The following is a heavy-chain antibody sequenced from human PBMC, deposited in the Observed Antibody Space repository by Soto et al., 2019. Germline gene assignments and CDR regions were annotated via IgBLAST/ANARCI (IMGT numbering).Heavy chain of an antibody. D-gene: IGHD2-21*02. J-gene: IGHJ6*03. CDR3: AREIEEAGGDFYLHYYYYMDV. CDR2: INAGNGNT. CDR1: GYTFTSYA. Sequence: ASVKVSCTASGYTFTSYAMHWVRQAPGQRLEWMGWINAGNGNTKYSQKFQGRVTITRDTSASTAYMELSSLRSEDTAVYYCAREIEEAGGDFYLHYYYYMDVWGKGTTVTVSS. V-gene: IGHV1-3*01.